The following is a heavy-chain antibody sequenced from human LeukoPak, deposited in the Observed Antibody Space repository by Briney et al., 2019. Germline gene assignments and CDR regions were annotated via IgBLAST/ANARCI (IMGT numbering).Heavy chain of an antibody. CDR2: IYYSGST. CDR1: GGSISSYY. Sequence: SETLSLTCTVSGGSISSYYWSWIRQPPGKGLEWIGYIYYSGSTNYNPSLKSRVTISVDTPKNQFSLKLSSATAADTAVYYCARIAAADYYFDYWGQGTLVTVSS. J-gene: IGHJ4*02. D-gene: IGHD6-13*01. V-gene: IGHV4-59*01. CDR3: ARIAAADYYFDY.